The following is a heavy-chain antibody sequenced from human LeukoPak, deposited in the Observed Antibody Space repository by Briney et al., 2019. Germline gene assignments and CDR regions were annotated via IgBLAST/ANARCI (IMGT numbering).Heavy chain of an antibody. J-gene: IGHJ4*02. V-gene: IGHV1-3*01. D-gene: IGHD3-10*01. CDR2: INGDNGNT. Sequence: ASVMVSCKTSGYNFASYTMHWLRQAPGQSPEWMGSINGDNGNTKYSEKFQGRVTFTRDTSASSAYMELSGLRSEDTAVYYCARSSSGTYHYWGQGTLVTVSS. CDR1: GYNFASYT. CDR3: ARSSSGTYHY.